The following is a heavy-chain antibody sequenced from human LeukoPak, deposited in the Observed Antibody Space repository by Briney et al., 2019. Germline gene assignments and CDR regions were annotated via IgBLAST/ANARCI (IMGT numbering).Heavy chain of an antibody. Sequence: SQTLSLTCTVSGGSISSGSYYWSWIRQPAGKGLEWIGRIYTSGSTNYNPSLKSRVTISVDTSKNQFSLKLSSVTAADTAVYYCARGGDYGDAYFDYWGQGTLVTVSS. J-gene: IGHJ4*02. CDR3: ARGGDYGDAYFDY. CDR1: GGSISSGSYY. D-gene: IGHD4-17*01. CDR2: IYTSGST. V-gene: IGHV4-61*02.